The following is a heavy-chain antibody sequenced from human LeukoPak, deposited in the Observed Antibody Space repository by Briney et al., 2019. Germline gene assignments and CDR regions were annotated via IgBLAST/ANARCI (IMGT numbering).Heavy chain of an antibody. D-gene: IGHD3-3*01. Sequence: SEALSLTCAVYGGSFSGYYWSWIRQPPGKGLEWIGEINHSGSTNHNPSLKSRVTISVDTSKNQFSLKLSSVTAADTAVYYCARGAPFVLRFLEWFVDYFDYWGQGTLVTVSS. CDR3: ARGAPFVLRFLEWFVDYFDY. CDR2: INHSGST. V-gene: IGHV4-34*01. J-gene: IGHJ4*02. CDR1: GGSFSGYY.